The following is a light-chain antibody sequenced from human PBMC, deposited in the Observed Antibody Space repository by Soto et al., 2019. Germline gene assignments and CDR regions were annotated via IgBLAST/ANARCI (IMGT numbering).Light chain of an antibody. CDR3: RSSDIILSGYV. J-gene: IGLJ1*01. CDR2: VNS. V-gene: IGLV1-40*01. Sequence: QSVLTQAPSVSGAPGQRVTISCTGSSSNIGAGYDVHWYQQLPGTAPKLLIYVNSNRPSGVPDRFSGSKSGTSASLAITGLHADDEADYYCRSSDIILSGYVFGTGTKLTVL. CDR1: SSNIGAGYD.